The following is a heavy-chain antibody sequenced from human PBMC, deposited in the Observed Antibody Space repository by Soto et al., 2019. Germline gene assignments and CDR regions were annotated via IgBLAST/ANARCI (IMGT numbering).Heavy chain of an antibody. Sequence: SETLSLTCTVSGGSISSGDYYWSWIRQPPGKGLEWIGYIYYSGSTYYNPSLKSRVTISVDTSKNQFSLKLSSVTAADTAVYYCARVPPYSSSWYPPTRGMDVWGQGTTVTVSS. CDR3: ARVPPYSSSWYPPTRGMDV. CDR1: GGSISSGDYY. CDR2: IYYSGST. V-gene: IGHV4-30-4*01. J-gene: IGHJ6*02. D-gene: IGHD6-13*01.